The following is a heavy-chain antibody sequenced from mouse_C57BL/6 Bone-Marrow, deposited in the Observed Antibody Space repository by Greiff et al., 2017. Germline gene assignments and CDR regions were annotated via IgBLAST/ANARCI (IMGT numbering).Heavy chain of an antibody. J-gene: IGHJ3*01. V-gene: IGHV1-62-2*01. CDR1: GYTFTEYT. D-gene: IGHD2-2*01. CDR3: ARHEAYGYHFAY. Sequence: VKLQESGAELVKPGASVKLSCKASGYTFTEYTIHWVKQRSGQGLEWIGWFYPGSGSIKYNEKFKDKATLTADKSSSTVYMELSILTSEDSAVYFCARHEAYGYHFAYWGQGTLVTVSA. CDR2: FYPGSGSI.